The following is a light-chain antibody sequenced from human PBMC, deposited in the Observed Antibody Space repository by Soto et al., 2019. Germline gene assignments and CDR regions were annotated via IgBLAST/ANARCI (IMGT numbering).Light chain of an antibody. CDR1: QSVRSS. CDR3: QQYNTWPPIT. J-gene: IGKJ5*01. Sequence: VMTQSPATLSVSPGERVTLSCRASQSVRSSLAWYQQKPGQAPRLLIYGASTRATGLPARFSGSGSGTDFTLTISSLQSEDFAVYYCQQYNTWPPITFGQGTRLENK. V-gene: IGKV3-15*01. CDR2: GAS.